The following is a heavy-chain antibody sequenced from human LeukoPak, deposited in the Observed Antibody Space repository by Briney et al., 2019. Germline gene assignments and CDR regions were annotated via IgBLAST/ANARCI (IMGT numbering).Heavy chain of an antibody. CDR3: ARGDYYYYGMDV. V-gene: IGHV3-66*01. CDR1: GFTVSSNY. Sequence: GGSLRLSCAASGFTVSSNYMSWVRQAPGKGLEWVSLIYSGGSTYYADSVKGRFTISRDNSRNTLYLQMNSLRAEDTAVYYCARGDYYYYGMDVWGQGTTVTVS. J-gene: IGHJ6*02. CDR2: IYSGGST.